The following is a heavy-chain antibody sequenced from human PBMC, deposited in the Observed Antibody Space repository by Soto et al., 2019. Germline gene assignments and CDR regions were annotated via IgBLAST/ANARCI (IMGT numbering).Heavy chain of an antibody. CDR1: GYTFTSYY. J-gene: IGHJ6*02. Sequence: ASVKVSCKASGYTFTSYYMHWVRQAPGQGLEWMGIINPSGGSTSYARKFQGRVTMTRDTSTSTVYMELSSLRSEDTAVYYCARGWYSSSSPYYYGMDVWGQGTTVTVSS. V-gene: IGHV1-46*01. CDR3: ARGWYSSSSPYYYGMDV. D-gene: IGHD6-6*01. CDR2: INPSGGST.